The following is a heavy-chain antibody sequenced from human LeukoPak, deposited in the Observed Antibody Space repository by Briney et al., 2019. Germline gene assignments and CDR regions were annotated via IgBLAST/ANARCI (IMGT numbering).Heavy chain of an antibody. CDR3: TTGEAGFSRYEY. Sequence: PGASVKVSCKISGNTLHIPAITWVRQAPGEGLEWMGWSSLANGNTNYAQKLQGRVTMTIDKSTTTAYMELRSLRSDDTATYYCTTGEAGFSRYEYWGQGTVVTVSS. CDR2: SSLANGNT. CDR1: GNTLHIPA. V-gene: IGHV1-18*01. J-gene: IGHJ4*02. D-gene: IGHD6-19*01.